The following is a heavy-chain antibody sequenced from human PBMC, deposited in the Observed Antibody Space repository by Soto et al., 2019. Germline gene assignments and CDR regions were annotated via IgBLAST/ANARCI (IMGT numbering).Heavy chain of an antibody. CDR2: ITSYNANT. V-gene: IGHV1-18*01. CDR1: GYTFTSYG. J-gene: IGHJ4*02. Sequence: QVPLVQSAVEVKKPGASVKVSCKTSGYTFTSYGISWVRQAPGQGLEWMGRITSYNANTNYAQKFQGRVTMTTDTSTSTAYLELTSLRSDDTAVYYCARNYYGSGRLTADSWGQGTLVTVSS. CDR3: ARNYYGSGRLTADS. D-gene: IGHD3-10*01.